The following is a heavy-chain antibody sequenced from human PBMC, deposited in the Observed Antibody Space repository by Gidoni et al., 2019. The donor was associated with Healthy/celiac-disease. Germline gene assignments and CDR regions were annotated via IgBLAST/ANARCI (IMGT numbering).Heavy chain of an antibody. CDR3: AKDQGEDVFSAADPFDY. Sequence: QVQLVASGGGVVQPGVSLRLPCAASGFTFSSYGMHWVRQAPGKGLEWVAVISNDGSNKYDEDSVKGRFTISRDNSKNTLYLQMNSLRAEDTAVYYCAKDQGEDVFSAADPFDYWGQGTLVTVSS. CDR1: GFTFSSYG. V-gene: IGHV3-30*18. CDR2: ISNDGSNK. J-gene: IGHJ4*02. D-gene: IGHD6-13*01.